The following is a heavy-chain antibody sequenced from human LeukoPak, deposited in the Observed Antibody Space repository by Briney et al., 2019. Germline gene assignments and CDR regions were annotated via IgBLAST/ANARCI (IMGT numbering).Heavy chain of an antibody. D-gene: IGHD5-18*01. J-gene: IGHJ4*02. CDR2: VSAYNGNT. CDR1: GYTFTSYA. Sequence: ASVKVSCKASGYTFTSYAISWVRQAPGQGLEWMGWVSAYNGNTYYAQKLQGRVTMTTDTSTNTAYMELRSLRSDDTAVYYCARGRGVRYNYDRIYYFDYWGQGTLVTVSS. CDR3: ARGRGVRYNYDRIYYFDY. V-gene: IGHV1-18*01.